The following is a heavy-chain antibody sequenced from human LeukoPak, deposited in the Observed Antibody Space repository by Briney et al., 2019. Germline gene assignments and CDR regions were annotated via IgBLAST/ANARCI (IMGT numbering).Heavy chain of an antibody. CDR3: ARDHYYDSSGYFSENPPGEPDY. CDR1: GGTFSSYA. J-gene: IGHJ4*02. Sequence: ASVKVSCKASGGTFSSYAISWVRQAPGQGLEWMGRIIPIFGTANYAQKFQGGVTITTDESTSTAYMELSSLRSEDTAVYYCARDHYYDSSGYFSENPPGEPDYWGQGTLVTVSS. V-gene: IGHV1-69*05. D-gene: IGHD3-22*01. CDR2: IIPIFGTA.